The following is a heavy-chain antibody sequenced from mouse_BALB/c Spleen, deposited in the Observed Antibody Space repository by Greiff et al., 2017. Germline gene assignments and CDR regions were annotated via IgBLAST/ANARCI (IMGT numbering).Heavy chain of an antibody. V-gene: IGHV1-5*01. CDR2: IYPGNSDT. D-gene: IGHD1-1*01. J-gene: IGHJ4*01. CDR3: TRGNYYYGSYYAMDY. Sequence: DVKLQESGTVLARPGASVKMSCKASGYSFTSYWMHWVKQRPGQGLEWIGAIYPGNSDTSYNQKFKGKAKLTAVTSASTAYMELSSLTNEDAAVYYCTRGNYYYGSYYAMDYWGQGTSVTVSS. CDR1: GYSFTSYW.